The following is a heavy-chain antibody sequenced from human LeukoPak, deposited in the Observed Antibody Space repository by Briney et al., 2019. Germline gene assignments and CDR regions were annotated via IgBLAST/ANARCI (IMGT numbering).Heavy chain of an antibody. CDR1: GGSISSSSYY. J-gene: IGHJ5*02. CDR2: IYYSGST. CDR3: ARASMITFGFDP. Sequence: SETLSLTCTVSGGSISSSSYYWGWIRQPPGKGLEWIRSIYYSGSTYYNPSLKSRVTISVDTSKNQFSLKLSSVTAADTAVYYCARASMITFGFDPWGQGTLVTVSS. D-gene: IGHD3-16*01. V-gene: IGHV4-39*07.